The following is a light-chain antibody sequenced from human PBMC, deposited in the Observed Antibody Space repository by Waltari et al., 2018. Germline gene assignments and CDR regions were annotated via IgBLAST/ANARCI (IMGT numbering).Light chain of an antibody. CDR3: QQAHNYPYT. CDR1: QDITTW. V-gene: IGKV1-12*01. CDR2: AAS. J-gene: IGKJ2*01. Sequence: DIQMTQSPYSVSASVGGTVTITCRASQDITTWLAWYQQKPGKAPRLLIYAASSLQSGVPSRFSGSGSGTDFTLTISSLQPEDSATYCCQQAHNYPYTFGQGTKVEIK.